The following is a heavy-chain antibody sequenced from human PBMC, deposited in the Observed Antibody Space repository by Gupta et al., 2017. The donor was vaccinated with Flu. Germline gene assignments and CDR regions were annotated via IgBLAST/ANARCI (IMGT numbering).Heavy chain of an antibody. D-gene: IGHD4-4*01. V-gene: IGHV3-23*01. CDR1: GFTFSSYA. J-gene: IGHJ4*02. CDR2: ISGSGGST. CDR3: AKESQYLGGHY. Sequence: EVQLLESGGGLVQPGGSLRLSCAASGFTFSSYAMRWVRPAPGKGLEWVSDISGSGGSTYYADSVKGRFTISRDNSKNTLYLQMNSLRAEDTAVYYCAKESQYLGGHYWGQGTLVTVSS.